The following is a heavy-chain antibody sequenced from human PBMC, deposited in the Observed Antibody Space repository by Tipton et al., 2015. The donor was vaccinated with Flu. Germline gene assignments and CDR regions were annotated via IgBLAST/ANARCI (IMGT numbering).Heavy chain of an antibody. D-gene: IGHD3-22*01. Sequence: TLSLTCTVSGGSISSFYWSWIRQPPGKGLEWIGYIYDSGNTNYNPSLKSRVTISGDTSRNQFSLKLRSVTAADTAIYYCATGFYYDSENSFDIWGQGTMVTVSS. CDR2: IYDSGNT. J-gene: IGHJ3*02. V-gene: IGHV4-59*07. CDR3: ATGFYYDSENSFDI. CDR1: GGSISSFY.